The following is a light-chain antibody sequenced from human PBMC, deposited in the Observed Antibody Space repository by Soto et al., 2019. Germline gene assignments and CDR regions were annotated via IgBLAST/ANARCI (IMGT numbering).Light chain of an antibody. CDR3: QQHNAYSGLG. Sequence: DIQLTQSPSTLSASVGDRVTITCRASQSISTWLAWYQQKTGKAPKLLIYDASSLKSGVPSRFSGSGSGTEFTLTISSLQPDDFASYYCQQHNAYSGLGFGGGTRVEVK. CDR1: QSISTW. V-gene: IGKV1-5*01. J-gene: IGKJ4*01. CDR2: DAS.